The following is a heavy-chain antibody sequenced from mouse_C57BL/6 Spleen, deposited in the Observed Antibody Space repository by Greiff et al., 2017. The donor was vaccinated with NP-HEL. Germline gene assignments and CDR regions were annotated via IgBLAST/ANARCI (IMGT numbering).Heavy chain of an antibody. J-gene: IGHJ1*03. V-gene: IGHV5-6*02. Sequence: DVMLVESGGDLVKPGGSLKLSCAASGFTFSSYGMSWVRQTPDKRLEWVATISSGGSYTYYPDSVKGRFTISRDNAKNTLYLQMSSLKSEDTAMYYCARQGGTDWYFDVWGTGTTVTVSS. D-gene: IGHD3-3*01. CDR1: GFTFSSYG. CDR3: ARQGGTDWYFDV. CDR2: ISSGGSYT.